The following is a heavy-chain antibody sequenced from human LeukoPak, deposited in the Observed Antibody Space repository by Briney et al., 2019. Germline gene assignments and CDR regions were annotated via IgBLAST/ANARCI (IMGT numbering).Heavy chain of an antibody. J-gene: IGHJ4*02. CDR3: AREGHDSEIWSGYYQDY. CDR2: TYYRSKWYN. Sequence: SQTLSLTCAISGDSVSSNSAAWNWIRQSPSSGLEWLGRTYYRSKWYNDYAVSVKSRITISPDTSKNQFSLQLNSVTPEDTAVYYCAREGHDSEIWSGYYQDYWGQGTLVTVSS. D-gene: IGHD3-3*01. V-gene: IGHV6-1*01. CDR1: GDSVSSNSAA.